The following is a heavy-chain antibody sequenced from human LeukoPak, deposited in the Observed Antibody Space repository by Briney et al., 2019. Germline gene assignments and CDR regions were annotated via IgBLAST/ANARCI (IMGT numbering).Heavy chain of an antibody. CDR3: ARVSGTYFDY. Sequence: PAGSLRLSCAVSGFTFSSYELNWDRQAPAEGLGWVSYSSSSGRTIYYADSVKGRFTISRDNAKNSLYLQMNSLRAEDTAVYYCARVSGTYFDYWGQGTLVTVSS. D-gene: IGHD1-26*01. J-gene: IGHJ4*02. V-gene: IGHV3-48*03. CDR1: GFTFSSYE. CDR2: SSSSGRTI.